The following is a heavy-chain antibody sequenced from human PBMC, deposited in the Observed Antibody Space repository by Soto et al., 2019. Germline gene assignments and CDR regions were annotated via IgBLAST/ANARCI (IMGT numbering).Heavy chain of an antibody. D-gene: IGHD2-2*01. J-gene: IGHJ5*02. V-gene: IGHV3-21*01. CDR3: ARERVPAAARGTFDP. CDR1: GFTFSSYS. CDR2: ISSSSSYI. Sequence: GSLRLSCAASGFTFSSYSMNWVRQAPGKGLEWVSSISSSSSYIYYADSVEGRFTISRDNAKNSLYLQMNSLRAEDTAVYYCARERVPAAARGTFDPWGQGTLVTVSS.